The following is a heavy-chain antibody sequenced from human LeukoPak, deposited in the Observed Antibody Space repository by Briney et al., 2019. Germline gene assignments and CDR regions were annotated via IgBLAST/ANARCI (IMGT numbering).Heavy chain of an antibody. J-gene: IGHJ4*02. CDR2: VSYDGGNK. Sequence: GGSLRLSCAASGFTFSNYAIHWVRQAPGKGLEWVVVVSYDGGNKYYADSVKGRFTISRDNSKTTLYLQMNSMRAEDTAVYYCARGYGGQDYFDYWGQGTLVTVSS. CDR1: GFTFSNYA. D-gene: IGHD4-23*01. V-gene: IGHV3-30-3*01. CDR3: ARGYGGQDYFDY.